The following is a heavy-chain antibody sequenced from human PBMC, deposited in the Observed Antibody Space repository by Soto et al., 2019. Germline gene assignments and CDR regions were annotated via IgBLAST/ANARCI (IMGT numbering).Heavy chain of an antibody. CDR3: ARVERWNFFYLDT. CDR2: INPHSGAT. CDR1: GYTFNDYY. D-gene: IGHD1-7*01. V-gene: IGHV1-2*04. J-gene: IGHJ5*02. Sequence: ASVKVSCKASGYTFNDYYIHWVRQAPGQGLEWMGWINPHSGATEYAQKFQGWVTMTRDTSMNTAYMEVSRLSSDDTAVFYCARVERWNFFYLDTWGQGTLVTAPQ.